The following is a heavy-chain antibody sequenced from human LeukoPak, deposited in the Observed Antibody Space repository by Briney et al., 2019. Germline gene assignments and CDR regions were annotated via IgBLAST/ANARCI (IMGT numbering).Heavy chain of an antibody. J-gene: IGHJ3*02. CDR1: GFTFSSYA. V-gene: IGHV3-64*01. Sequence: GGSLRLSCAASGFTFSSYAMHWVRQAPGKGLEYVSAISSNGGSTYYANSVKGRFTISRDNSKNTLYLQMGSLRAEDMAVYCCARDSQMYSYGYVSAFDIWGQGTMVTVSS. CDR3: ARDSQMYSYGYVSAFDI. CDR2: ISSNGGST. D-gene: IGHD5-18*01.